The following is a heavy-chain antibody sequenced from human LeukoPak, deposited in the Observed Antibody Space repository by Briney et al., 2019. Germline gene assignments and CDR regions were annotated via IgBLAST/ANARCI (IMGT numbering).Heavy chain of an antibody. V-gene: IGHV1-69-2*01. CDR1: GYTFTDYY. CDR2: VDPEDGET. Sequence: ASVKISCKVSGYTFTDYYMHWVQQAPGKGLEWMGLVDPEDGETIYAEKFQGRVTITADTSTDTAYMELSSRRSEDTAVYYCATSRLIVVVPAAPLDYWGQGTLVTVSS. D-gene: IGHD2-2*01. CDR3: ATSRLIVVVPAAPLDY. J-gene: IGHJ4*02.